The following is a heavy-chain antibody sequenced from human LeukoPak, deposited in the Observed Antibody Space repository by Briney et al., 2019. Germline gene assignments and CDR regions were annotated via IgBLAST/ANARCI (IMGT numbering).Heavy chain of an antibody. V-gene: IGHV4-4*07. D-gene: IGHD5-12*01. Sequence: SETLSLTCTVSGGSISSYYWSWIRQPAGKGLEWIGRIYTSGSTNYNPSLKSRVTMSVDTSKNQFSLKLSSVTAADTAVYYCARDQGWPTMGAYAFDIWGQGTMVTVSS. CDR2: IYTSGST. CDR1: GGSISSYY. CDR3: ARDQGWPTMGAYAFDI. J-gene: IGHJ3*02.